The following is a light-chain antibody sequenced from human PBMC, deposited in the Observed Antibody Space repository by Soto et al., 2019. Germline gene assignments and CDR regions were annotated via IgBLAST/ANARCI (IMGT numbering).Light chain of an antibody. CDR3: QQYGSSPWT. CDR1: QSVTNYY. CDR2: AAS. J-gene: IGKJ1*01. Sequence: EIVLTQSPGTLSLSPGERATLSCRASQSVTNYYLAWYLQKPGQAPKVLIHAASGRTTGIPDRFRGSGSGTDFTLTISRLEPEDFAVYYCQQYGSSPWTFGQGTKVEIK. V-gene: IGKV3-20*01.